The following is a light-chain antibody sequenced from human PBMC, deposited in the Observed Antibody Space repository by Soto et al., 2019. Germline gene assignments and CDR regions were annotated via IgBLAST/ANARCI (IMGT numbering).Light chain of an antibody. J-gene: IGKJ1*01. V-gene: IGKV3-20*01. Sequence: EIVLTQSPGTLSLSPGERATLSCRASQSVSSSYLAWYQQKPGQAPRLLIYGASSRATGIPDRSSGSGSGTDFTLTISRLDPEDVAVYYCQQYGSSPWTVGQETKVDIK. CDR3: QQYGSSPWT. CDR1: QSVSSSY. CDR2: GAS.